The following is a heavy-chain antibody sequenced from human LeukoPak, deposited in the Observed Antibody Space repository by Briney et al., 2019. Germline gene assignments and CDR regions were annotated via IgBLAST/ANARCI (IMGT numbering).Heavy chain of an antibody. J-gene: IGHJ5*02. V-gene: IGHV1-2*02. CDR3: ARVLGSTLGFDP. CDR1: DTTFTGYN. Sequence: ASVKVSAKPSDTTFTGYNMPWFRRPPEKGLEWMGWINPNSGGTNYAQKFQGRVTMTRDTSISTAYMELSRLRSDDTAVYYCARVLGSTLGFDPWGQGTLVTVSS. D-gene: IGHD1-1*01. CDR2: INPNSGGT.